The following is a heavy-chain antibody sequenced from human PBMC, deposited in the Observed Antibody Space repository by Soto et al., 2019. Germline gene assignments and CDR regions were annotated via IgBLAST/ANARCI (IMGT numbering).Heavy chain of an antibody. J-gene: IGHJ4*02. V-gene: IGHV3-48*01. Sequence: EVQLVESGGGLVQPGGSLRLSCAASGFTFSTYSMNWVRQAPGKVLEWVSYISSTGNTIYYPDSVKGRFTISRDTAKKSLYLQMNSLRAEDTAVYYCARSGYFDYWGQGTLVTVSS. D-gene: IGHD2-8*02. CDR3: ARSGYFDY. CDR2: ISSTGNTI. CDR1: GFTFSTYS.